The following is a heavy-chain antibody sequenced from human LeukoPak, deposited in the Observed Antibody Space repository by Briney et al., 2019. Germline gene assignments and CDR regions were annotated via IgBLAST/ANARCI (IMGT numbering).Heavy chain of an antibody. D-gene: IGHD4-17*01. Sequence: PSETLSLTCTVSGGSISSYCWSWIRQPPGKGLEWIGYIYYSGSTNYNPSLKSRVTISVDTSKNQFSLKLSSVTAADTAVYYCARGDDGDYAGYWGQGTLVTVSS. V-gene: IGHV4-59*01. CDR2: IYYSGST. CDR1: GGSISSYC. CDR3: ARGDDGDYAGY. J-gene: IGHJ4*02.